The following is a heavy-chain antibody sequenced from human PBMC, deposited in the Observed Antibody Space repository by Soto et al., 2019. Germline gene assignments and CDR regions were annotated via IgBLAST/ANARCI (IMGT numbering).Heavy chain of an antibody. Sequence: EVHLVESGGGLVQPGGSLRLSCVASGLSFSNYWMSWVRQAPGKGLECVANIKQDGSDKYYEASVKGRFTFSRDNAKNSLNLQMNRLRTEDTAVYYCARLPAFDSRYFFDYWGQGTLVTVSS. D-gene: IGHD2-2*01. V-gene: IGHV3-7*01. CDR3: ARLPAFDSRYFFDY. CDR2: IKQDGSDK. CDR1: GLSFSNYW. J-gene: IGHJ4*02.